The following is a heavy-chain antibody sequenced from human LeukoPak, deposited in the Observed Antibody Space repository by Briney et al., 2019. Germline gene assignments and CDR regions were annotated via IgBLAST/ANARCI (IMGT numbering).Heavy chain of an antibody. Sequence: SETLSLTCAVYGGSFSGYYWSWIRQPPGKGLEWIGEINHSGSTNYNPSLKSRVTISVDTSKNQFSLKLNSVTATDTAVYYCARVRSTRPYYFDYWGQGTLVTVSS. CDR3: ARVRSTRPYYFDY. CDR1: GGSFSGYY. CDR2: INHSGST. J-gene: IGHJ4*02. D-gene: IGHD4-17*01. V-gene: IGHV4-34*01.